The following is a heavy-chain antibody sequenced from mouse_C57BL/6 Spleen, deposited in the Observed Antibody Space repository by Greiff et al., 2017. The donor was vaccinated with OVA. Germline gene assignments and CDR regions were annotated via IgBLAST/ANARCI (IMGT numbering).Heavy chain of an antibody. D-gene: IGHD2-1*01. CDR2: ISSGGSYT. CDR3: ARRRDGNYGGFAY. Sequence: EVMLVESGGDLVKPGGSLKLSCAASGFTFSSYGMSWVRQTPDKRLEWVATISSGGSYTYYPDSVKGRFTISRDNAKNTLYLQMSSLKSEDTAMYYCARRRDGNYGGFAYWGQGTLVTVSA. CDR1: GFTFSSYG. V-gene: IGHV5-6*02. J-gene: IGHJ3*01.